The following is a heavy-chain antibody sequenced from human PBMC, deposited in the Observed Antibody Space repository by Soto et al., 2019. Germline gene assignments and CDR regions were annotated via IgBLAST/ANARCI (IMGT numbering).Heavy chain of an antibody. V-gene: IGHV4-34*01. J-gene: IGHJ6*02. CDR1: GGSFSGYY. CDR3: ARGLTEDYYHGMDG. Sequence: QVQLQQWGAGLLKPSETLSLTCAVYGGSFSGYYWSWIRQPPGKGLEWIGEINHSGSTNYNPSLKSRGTLSVEPSKNQFSLKLSSVTAADTAVYYCARGLTEDYYHGMDGWGQGTTVTVSS. CDR2: INHSGST.